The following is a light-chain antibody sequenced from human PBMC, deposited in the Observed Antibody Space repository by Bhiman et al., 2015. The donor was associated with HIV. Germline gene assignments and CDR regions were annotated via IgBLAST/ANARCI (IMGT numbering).Light chain of an antibody. CDR3: SSHGGDNNFDI. J-gene: IGLJ1*01. CDR1: SSDVGDYNF. Sequence: QSALTQPASVSGSPGQSITISCTGTSSDVGDYNFVSWYQHHPGKAPKVLIYDVNKRPSGVSDRFSGSKSDNTASLTVSGLQADDEADYYCSSHGGDNNFDIFGTGTKVTVL. V-gene: IGLV2-8*01. CDR2: DVN.